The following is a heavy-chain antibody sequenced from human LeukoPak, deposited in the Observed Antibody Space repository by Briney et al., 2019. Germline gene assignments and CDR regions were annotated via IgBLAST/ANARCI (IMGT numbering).Heavy chain of an antibody. CDR2: INPNSGGT. J-gene: IGHJ4*02. V-gene: IGHV1-2*02. Sequence: GASVKVSCKASGYSFTRYYMHWVRQAPGQGLEWMGWINPNSGGTNYAQKFQGRVTMTRDTSISTAYMELSRLRSDDTAVYYCARGLYYYGSGSCLGDYWGQGTLVTVSS. CDR3: ARGLYYYGSGSCLGDY. CDR1: GYSFTRYY. D-gene: IGHD3-10*01.